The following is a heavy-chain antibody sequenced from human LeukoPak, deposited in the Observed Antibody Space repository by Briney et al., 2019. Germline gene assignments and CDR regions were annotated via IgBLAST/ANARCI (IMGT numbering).Heavy chain of an antibody. V-gene: IGHV3-11*01. CDR3: ARFSAMDV. Sequence: GGSLRLSCAASGFTFSDHYMSWIRQAPGKGLEWVSYISRSGGTIYYADSVKGRFTIPRDNAKNSLYLQMNSLRAEDTAVYYCARFSAMDVWGQGTTVTVSS. J-gene: IGHJ6*02. CDR2: ISRSGGTI. CDR1: GFTFSDHY.